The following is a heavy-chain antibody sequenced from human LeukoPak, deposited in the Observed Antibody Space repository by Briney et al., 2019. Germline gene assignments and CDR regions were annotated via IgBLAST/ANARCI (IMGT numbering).Heavy chain of an antibody. CDR1: GYTFTGYY. CDR3: ARVIAAAGPLDY. J-gene: IGHJ4*02. D-gene: IGHD6-13*01. CDR2: INPNSGGT. Sequence: ASVKVSCKASGYTFTGYYMHWVRQAPGQGLEWMGWINPNSGGTNYAQKFQGRVTMTRDTSISTACMELSRLRSDDTAVYYCARVIAAAGPLDYWGQGTLVTVSS. V-gene: IGHV1-2*02.